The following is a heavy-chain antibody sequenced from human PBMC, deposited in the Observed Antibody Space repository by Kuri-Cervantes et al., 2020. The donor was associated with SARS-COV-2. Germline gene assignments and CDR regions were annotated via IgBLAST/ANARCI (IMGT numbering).Heavy chain of an antibody. V-gene: IGHV4-61*01. D-gene: IGHD3-22*01. CDR3: ARELGGYYYDSSGYYHYYYGMDV. CDR1: GGSVSSGRYY. Sequence: SETLSLTCTVSGGSVSSGRYYWSWIRQPPGKGLEWIGYIYYSGSTNYNPSLKSRVTISVDTSKNQFSLKLSSVTAADTALYYCARELGGYYYDSSGYYHYYYGMDVWGQGTTVTVSS. CDR2: IYYSGST. J-gene: IGHJ6*02.